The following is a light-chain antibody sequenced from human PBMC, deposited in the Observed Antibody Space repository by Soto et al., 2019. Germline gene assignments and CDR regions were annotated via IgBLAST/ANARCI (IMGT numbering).Light chain of an antibody. CDR1: QSLTNNY. Sequence: SVSPGEGATLSCRASQSLTNNYFAWYQQKPGRALRLLIDGASTRATGIPDRFSGSGSGTDFTLTISRLEPEDVAVYYCQQYEAVVTFGQGTKWIS. V-gene: IGKV3-20*01. CDR3: QQYEAVVT. CDR2: GAS. J-gene: IGKJ1*01.